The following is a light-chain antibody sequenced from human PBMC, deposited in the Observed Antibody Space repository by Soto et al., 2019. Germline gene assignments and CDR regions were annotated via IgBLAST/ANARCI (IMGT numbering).Light chain of an antibody. CDR2: AAS. V-gene: IGKV1-39*01. CDR3: QQSYSTPLT. Sequence: DIQMTQSPSSLSASVGDRFTITCRASQSISSYLNWYQQKPGKAPKLLIYAASSLQSGVPSRFSGSGSGTDFTLTISSLQPDDFATYYCQQSYSTPLTFGPGTKVDIQ. CDR1: QSISSY. J-gene: IGKJ3*01.